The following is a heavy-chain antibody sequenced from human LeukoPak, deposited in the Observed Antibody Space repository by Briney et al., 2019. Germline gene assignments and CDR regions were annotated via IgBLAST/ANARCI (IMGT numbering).Heavy chain of an antibody. V-gene: IGHV3-33*01. J-gene: IGHJ4*02. CDR2: IWYDGSNK. CDR1: GFTFSSYG. CDR3: ARDSDYYDSSGYYGY. Sequence: GSLRLSCAASGFTFSSYGMHWVRQAPGKGLEWVAVIWYDGSNKYYADSVKGRFTISRDNSKNTLYLQMYSLRAEDTAVYYCARDSDYYDSSGYYGYWGQGTLVTVSS. D-gene: IGHD3-22*01.